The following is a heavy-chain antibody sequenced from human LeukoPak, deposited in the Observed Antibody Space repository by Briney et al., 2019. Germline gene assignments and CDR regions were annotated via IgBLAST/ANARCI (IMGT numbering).Heavy chain of an antibody. Sequence: VKVSCKASGGTFSSYAISWVRQAPGQGLEWMGGIIPIFGTANYAQKFEGRVTITTDESTSTAYMELSSLRSEDTAVYYCARGGGPYYDFWSGYWFDPWGQGTLVTVSS. V-gene: IGHV1-69*13. CDR3: ARGGGPYYDFWSGYWFDP. D-gene: IGHD3-3*01. CDR1: GGTFSSYA. CDR2: IIPIFGTA. J-gene: IGHJ5*02.